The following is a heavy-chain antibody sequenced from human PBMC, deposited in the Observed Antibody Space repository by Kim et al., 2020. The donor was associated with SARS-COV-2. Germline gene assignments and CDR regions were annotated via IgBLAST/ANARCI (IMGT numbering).Heavy chain of an antibody. CDR1: GGSFSGYY. CDR2: INHSGST. D-gene: IGHD6-25*01. CDR3: ARPQRISIATVFDY. V-gene: IGHV4-34*01. Sequence: SETLSLTCAVYGGSFSGYYWSWIRQPPGKGLEWIGEINHSGSTNYNPSLKSRGTISVDTSKNQSSLKLSSVTAADTAAYYCARPQRISIATVFDYWGLGT. J-gene: IGHJ4*02.